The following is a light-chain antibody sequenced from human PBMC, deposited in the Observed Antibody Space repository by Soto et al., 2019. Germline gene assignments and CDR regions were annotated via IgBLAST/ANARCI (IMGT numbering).Light chain of an antibody. Sequence: QSALTQPASLSGSPGQSITLSCTGTSSDVGGSGLVSWYQFHPGKAPKLLIFEGFKRPSGISNRFSGSKSGSTASLTISGLQAEDEADYYCCSYAGRSTWDVVFGGGTKLTVL. V-gene: IGLV2-23*01. CDR1: SSDVGGSGL. CDR2: EGF. CDR3: CSYAGRSTWDVV. J-gene: IGLJ2*01.